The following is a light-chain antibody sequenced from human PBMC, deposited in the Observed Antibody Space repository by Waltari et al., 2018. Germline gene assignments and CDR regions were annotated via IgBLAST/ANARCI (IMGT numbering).Light chain of an antibody. CDR3: SSYAGSNNLGV. Sequence: QSALTQPPSASGSPGQSVTISCTGTSSDVGGYNYVSWYQQHPGKAPKLMIYEVSKRPSGVPVRFSGSKSGNTASLTVSGLQAEDEADYYGSSYAGSNNLGVFGTGTKVTVL. V-gene: IGLV2-8*01. CDR2: EVS. J-gene: IGLJ1*01. CDR1: SSDVGGYNY.